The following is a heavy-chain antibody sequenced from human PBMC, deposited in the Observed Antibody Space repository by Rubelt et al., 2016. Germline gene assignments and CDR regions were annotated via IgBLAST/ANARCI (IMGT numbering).Heavy chain of an antibody. D-gene: IGHD2-2*01. Sequence: QLQLQESGPGLVKPSETLSLTCTVSGGSISSSSYYWGWIRQPPGKGLEWIGSIYYSGSTYYNPSLKSRVTSSVDTAKNQFSLKLSSVTAADTAVYYCARDVPYCSSTSCYLNYWGQGTLVTVSS. CDR2: IYYSGST. V-gene: IGHV4-39*07. CDR3: ARDVPYCSSTSCYLNY. J-gene: IGHJ4*02. CDR1: GGSISSSSYY.